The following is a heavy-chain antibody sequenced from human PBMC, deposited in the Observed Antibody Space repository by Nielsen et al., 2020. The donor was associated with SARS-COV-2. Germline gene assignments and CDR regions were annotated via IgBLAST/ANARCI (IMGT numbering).Heavy chain of an antibody. CDR3: ARVNEYSSGWYFVDY. CDR1: GGSISSSSYY. V-gene: IGHV4-39*07. Sequence: SETLSLTCTVSGGSISSSSYYWGWIRQPPGKGLEWIGSIYYSGSTYYNPSLKSRVTISLDTSKNQFSLKLSSVTAADTAVYYCARVNEYSSGWYFVDYWGQGTLVTVSS. J-gene: IGHJ4*02. D-gene: IGHD6-19*01. CDR2: IYYSGST.